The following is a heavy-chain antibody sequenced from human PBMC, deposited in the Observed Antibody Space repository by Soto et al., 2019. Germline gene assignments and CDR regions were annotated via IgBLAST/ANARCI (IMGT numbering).Heavy chain of an antibody. Sequence: PGGSLRLSCAASGFTFTNYWIHWVRQAPGKGLVWVARIDIDGSGTSYADFVKGRFTISRDNAKNTVSLQMSSLSVEDTAVYYCARETGYSYGGFDYWGRGTLVTVSS. CDR1: GFTFTNYW. J-gene: IGHJ4*02. V-gene: IGHV3-74*01. CDR3: ARETGYSYGGFDY. D-gene: IGHD5-18*01. CDR2: IDIDGSGT.